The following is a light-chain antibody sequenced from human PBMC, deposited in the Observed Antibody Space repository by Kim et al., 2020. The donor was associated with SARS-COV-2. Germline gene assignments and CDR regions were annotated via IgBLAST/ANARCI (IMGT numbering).Light chain of an antibody. CDR2: EVS. CDR1: SSDVGGYDY. CDR3: SSYTSTNTVV. J-gene: IGLJ1*01. V-gene: IGLV2-14*01. Sequence: QSALTQPASVSGSPGQSITISCSGTSSDVGGYDYVSWYQQHPGKAPKHMIYEVSNRPSGVSHRFSGSKSGNTASLTISGLQAEDEADYYCSSYTSTNTVVFGTGTKVTVL.